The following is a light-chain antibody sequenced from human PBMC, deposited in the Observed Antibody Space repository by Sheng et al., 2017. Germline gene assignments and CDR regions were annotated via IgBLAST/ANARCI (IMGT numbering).Light chain of an antibody. CDR2: DAS. V-gene: IGKV1-16*02. CDR3: QQYDSYPLT. Sequence: DIQMTQSPSSLSASVGDRVSITCRASQDISNSLAWFQQKPGKAPKSLIYDASTLQSEVPSHFSGSGSGTDFTLTISSLQPEDFATYYCQQYDSYPLTFGGGTKVEI. J-gene: IGKJ4*01. CDR1: QDISNS.